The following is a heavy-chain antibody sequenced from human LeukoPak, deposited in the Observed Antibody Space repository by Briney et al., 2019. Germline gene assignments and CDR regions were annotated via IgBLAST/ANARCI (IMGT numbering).Heavy chain of an antibody. J-gene: IGHJ4*02. CDR1: GYTFTTSG. CDR3: ARIRYGSNSFDF. V-gene: IGHV1-18*01. CDR2: ISGSNGNT. D-gene: IGHD4-23*01. Sequence: GASVNVSCKASGYTFTTSGISWVRQAPGQELEGMGWISGSNGNTNYAQKFQDRVTMTTDTSTSTAYMELRTLRSDDSAVYYCARIRYGSNSFDFWGQGTLVTVSS.